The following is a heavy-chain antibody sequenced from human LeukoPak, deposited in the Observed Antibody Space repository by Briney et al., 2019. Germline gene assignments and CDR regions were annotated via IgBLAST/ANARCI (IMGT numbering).Heavy chain of an antibody. V-gene: IGHV4-59*01. CDR2: THYSGSP. CDR3: ARCGRNNRGYYYMED. D-gene: IGHD2/OR15-2a*01. Sequence: SETLSLTCTVSGGSISGYSWSWIRQPPGKGLEWIGYTHYSGSPNYNPSLKSRVTISVDTSKNQFSLKVSSVTAADTAVYYCARCGRNNRGYYYMEDWGKGTTVTVSS. J-gene: IGHJ6*03. CDR1: GGSISGYS.